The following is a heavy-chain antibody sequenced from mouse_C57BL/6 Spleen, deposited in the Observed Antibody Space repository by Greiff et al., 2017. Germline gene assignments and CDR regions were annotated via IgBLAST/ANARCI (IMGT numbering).Heavy chain of an antibody. CDR3: ARKLGDMDY. Sequence: VQGVESGPGLVQPSQSLSITCTVSGFSLTSYGVHWVRQSPGKGLEWLGVIWSGGSTDYDAAFISRLNNSKDNSKNHVFLKMNILQADDTAIDYCARKLGDMDYWGQGTSVTVSS. V-gene: IGHV2-2*01. CDR2: IWSGGST. J-gene: IGHJ4*01. CDR1: GFSLTSYG.